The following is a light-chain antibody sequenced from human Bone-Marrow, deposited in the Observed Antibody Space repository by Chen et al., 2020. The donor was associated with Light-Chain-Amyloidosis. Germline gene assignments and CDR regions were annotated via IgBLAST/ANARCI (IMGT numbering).Light chain of an antibody. CDR2: EDD. CDR1: SGSIATNY. J-gene: IGLJ3*02. CDR3: QSYQGSSQGV. V-gene: IGLV6-57*01. Sequence: NFMLTQPHSVSESPGKTVIISCTRSSGSIATNYVQWYQQRPGSSPTTVIYEDDQRPSGVTDRSSCSIDRSSNSASLTIAGLKTEDEADYYCQSYQGSSQGVFGGGTKLTVL.